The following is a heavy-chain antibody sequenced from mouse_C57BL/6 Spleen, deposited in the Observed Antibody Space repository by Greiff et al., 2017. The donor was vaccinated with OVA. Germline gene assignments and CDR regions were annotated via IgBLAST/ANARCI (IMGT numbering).Heavy chain of an antibody. CDR3: AAIYYDYAVY. J-gene: IGHJ2*01. CDR1: GYTFTSYW. D-gene: IGHD2-4*01. Sequence: VKQSCKASGYTFTSYWMQWVKQRPGQGLEWIGEIDPSDSYTNYNQKFKGKATLTVDTSSSTAYMQLSSLTSEDSAVYYCAAIYYDYAVYWGQGTTLTVSS. CDR2: IDPSDSYT. V-gene: IGHV1-50*01.